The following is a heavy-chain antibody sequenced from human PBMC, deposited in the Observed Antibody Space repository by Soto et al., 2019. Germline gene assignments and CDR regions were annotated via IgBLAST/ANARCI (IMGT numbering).Heavy chain of an antibody. CDR2: IYYSGST. Sequence: SETLSLTCTVSGGSIGSSSYYWGWIRQPPGKGLEWIGSIYYSGSTYYNQSLKSRVTISVDTSKNQFSLKLSSVTAADTAVYYCARLAVAGGAVYYGMDVWGQGTTVTVSS. J-gene: IGHJ6*02. CDR3: ARLAVAGGAVYYGMDV. CDR1: GGSIGSSSYY. D-gene: IGHD6-19*01. V-gene: IGHV4-39*07.